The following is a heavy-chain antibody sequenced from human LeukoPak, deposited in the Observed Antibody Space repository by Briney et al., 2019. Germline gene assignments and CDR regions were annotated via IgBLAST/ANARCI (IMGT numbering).Heavy chain of an antibody. J-gene: IGHJ4*02. CDR3: ARLSYGSGSYSYFDY. D-gene: IGHD3-10*01. Sequence: PSETLSLTCTVSGGSISSYYWSWIRQPPGTGLEWIGYIYYSGSTNYNPSLKSRVTISVDTSKNQFSLKLSSVAAADTAVYYCARLSYGSGSYSYFDYWGQGTLVTVSS. V-gene: IGHV4-59*08. CDR1: GGSISSYY. CDR2: IYYSGST.